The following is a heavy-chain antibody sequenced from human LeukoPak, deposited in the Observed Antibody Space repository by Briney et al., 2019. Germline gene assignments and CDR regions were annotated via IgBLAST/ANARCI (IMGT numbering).Heavy chain of an antibody. Sequence: SETLSLTCTVSGYSISSEDYWGWIRQTPGKGLEWIGSFYHRGSYYNPSLKSRITLLLDMSKNQFSLKLSSVTAADTAVYYCARTGGGDPAFDYWGQGTLVTVSS. D-gene: IGHD4-17*01. CDR1: GYSISSEDY. CDR2: FYHRGS. CDR3: ARTGGGDPAFDY. J-gene: IGHJ4*02. V-gene: IGHV4-38-2*02.